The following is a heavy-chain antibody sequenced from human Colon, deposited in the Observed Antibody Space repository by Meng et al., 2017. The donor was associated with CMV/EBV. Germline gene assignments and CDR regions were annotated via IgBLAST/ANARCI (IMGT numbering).Heavy chain of an antibody. Sequence: EVQLVASGGGLVQPGGALRLSCAASGFSVSNNYMTWVRQAPGKGLEWVSVIYPDGRTYYADSMKDRFTISRDSSKSTLYLQINSLRAEDTAVYYCTRDPFQSWAYWGQGTLVPVSS. V-gene: IGHV3-66*01. CDR1: GFSVSNNY. CDR2: IYPDGRT. D-gene: IGHD3-16*01. CDR3: TRDPFQSWAY. J-gene: IGHJ1*01.